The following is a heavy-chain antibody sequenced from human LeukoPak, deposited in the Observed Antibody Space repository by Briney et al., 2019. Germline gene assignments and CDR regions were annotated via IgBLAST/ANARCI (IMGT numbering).Heavy chain of an antibody. CDR3: ARLIPPEEGY. Sequence: PSETLSLTCAVSGYSISSGYYWGWIRQPPGKGLEWIGSIYHSGSTYYNPSLKSRVTISVDTSKNQFSLKLSSVTAADTAVYYCARLIPPEEGYWGQGTLVTVSS. D-gene: IGHD2-8*01. CDR1: GYSISSGYY. CDR2: IYHSGST. J-gene: IGHJ4*02. V-gene: IGHV4-38-2*01.